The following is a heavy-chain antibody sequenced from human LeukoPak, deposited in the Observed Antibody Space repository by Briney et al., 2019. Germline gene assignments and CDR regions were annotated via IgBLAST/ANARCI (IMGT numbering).Heavy chain of an antibody. D-gene: IGHD6-19*01. Sequence: SGTLSLTCAVYGGSFSGYYWSWIRQHPGKGLEWIGYIYYSGSTYYNPSLKSRVTISVDTSKNQFSLKLSSVTAADTAVYYCARDRSSGWSDYWGQGTLVTVSS. CDR1: GGSFSGYY. J-gene: IGHJ4*02. CDR2: IYYSGST. V-gene: IGHV4-31*11. CDR3: ARDRSSGWSDY.